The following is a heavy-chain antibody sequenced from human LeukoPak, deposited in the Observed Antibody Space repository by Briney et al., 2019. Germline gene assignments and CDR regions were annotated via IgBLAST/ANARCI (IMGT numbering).Heavy chain of an antibody. CDR3: ASVVRGGVYFDY. V-gene: IGHV4-59*01. CDR2: IYYSGST. D-gene: IGHD3-10*01. CDR1: GGSLSSYY. Sequence: PSETLSLTCTVSGGSLSSYYWSWIRQPPGKGLEWIGYIYYSGSTNYNPSLKSRVTISVDTSKNQFSLKLSSVTAADTAVYYCASVVRGGVYFDYWGQGTLVAVSS. J-gene: IGHJ4*02.